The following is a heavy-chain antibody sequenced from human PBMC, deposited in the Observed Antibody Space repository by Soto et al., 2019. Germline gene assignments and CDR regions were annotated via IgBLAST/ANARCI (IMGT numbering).Heavy chain of an antibody. CDR2: LYYSGST. J-gene: IGHJ3*01. CDR3: ARQGGTDAFDF. D-gene: IGHD1-1*01. CDR1: GGSISSYY. Sequence: QVQLQESGPGLVKPSETLSLTCTVSGGSISSYYWSWIRQPPGKGLEWIGYLYYSGSTNYNPSLTSRGTISVATAKNQFSLKLSSVTAADTAVYYCARQGGTDAFDFWGQGTMVTVSS. V-gene: IGHV4-59*08.